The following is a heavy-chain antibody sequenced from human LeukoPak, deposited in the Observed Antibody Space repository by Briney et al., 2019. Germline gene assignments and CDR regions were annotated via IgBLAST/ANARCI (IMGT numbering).Heavy chain of an antibody. D-gene: IGHD2-2*02. V-gene: IGHV4-59*12. CDR3: AREGSSTSCYKY. CDR1: GGSISSYY. Sequence: SETLSLTCTVSGGSISSYYWTWIRQPPGKRLEWIGYINYSGSTNYNPSLKSRVTISVDTSKNQFSLKLSSVTAADTAVYYCAREGSSTSCYKYWGQGTLVTVSS. CDR2: INYSGST. J-gene: IGHJ4*02.